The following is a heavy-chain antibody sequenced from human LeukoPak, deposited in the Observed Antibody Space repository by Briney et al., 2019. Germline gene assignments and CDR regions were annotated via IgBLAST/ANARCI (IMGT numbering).Heavy chain of an antibody. D-gene: IGHD3-10*01. CDR3: AKSSGSCFDY. CDR1: GFTFSSYG. Sequence: GGSLRLSCAASGFTFSSYGMHWVRQAPGKGLEWVAVIWYVGSNKYYADSVKGRFTISRDNSKNTLYLQMNSLRAEDTAVYYCAKSSGSCFDYWGQGTLVTVSS. CDR2: IWYVGSNK. V-gene: IGHV3-33*06. J-gene: IGHJ4*02.